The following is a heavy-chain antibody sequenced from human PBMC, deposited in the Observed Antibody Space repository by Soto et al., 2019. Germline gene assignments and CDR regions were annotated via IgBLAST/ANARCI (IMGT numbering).Heavy chain of an antibody. J-gene: IGHJ4*02. CDR1: GFTSSDYW. V-gene: IGHV3-7*03. D-gene: IGHD2-2*01. CDR2: IKFDGSVK. CDR3: VKDGGYCSSTTCYSPRNHYFDS. Sequence: PGGSLRLSCAASGFTSSDYWMSWVRQAPGKGPEWVANIKFDGSVKQYVDSVRGRFTISRDNSRNSLFLQMNSLRAGDTAVYYCVKDGGYCSSTTCYSPRNHYFDSWGQGTLVTVSS.